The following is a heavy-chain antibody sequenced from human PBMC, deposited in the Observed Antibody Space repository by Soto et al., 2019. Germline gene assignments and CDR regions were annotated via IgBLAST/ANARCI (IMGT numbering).Heavy chain of an antibody. J-gene: IGHJ5*02. CDR3: VRDGVATDNNWFDP. CDR1: GYTFTSYG. V-gene: IGHV1-18*01. D-gene: IGHD5-12*01. Sequence: ASVKVSCKASGYTFTSYGISWVRQAPGQGLEWMGWISAYNGNTNYAQKLQGRVTMTTGTSTSTAYMELRSLRSDDTAVYYCVRDGVATDNNWFDPWGQGTLVTVSS. CDR2: ISAYNGNT.